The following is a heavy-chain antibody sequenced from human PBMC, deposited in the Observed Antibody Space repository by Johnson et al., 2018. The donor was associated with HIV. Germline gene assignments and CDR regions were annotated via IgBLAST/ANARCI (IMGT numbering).Heavy chain of an antibody. CDR2: ISYDGNNK. V-gene: IGHV3-30*03. J-gene: IGHJ3*02. CDR3: ARKVVTADDAFDI. D-gene: IGHD2-21*02. Sequence: QVQLVESGGGVVKPGRSLRPSCASSGLIVTGHFLSWVSPAPGQGLEWVAVISYDGNNKYSAASVKGRFTISRDNSKNTLYLQMGSLRAEDMAVYYCARKVVTADDAFDILGQGTMVTVSS. CDR1: GLIVTGHF.